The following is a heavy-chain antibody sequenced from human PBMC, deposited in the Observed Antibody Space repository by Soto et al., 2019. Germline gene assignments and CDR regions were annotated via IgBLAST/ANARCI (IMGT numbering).Heavy chain of an antibody. Sequence: PGGSLRLSCAASGFTFSSYAMSWVRQAPGKGLEWVSAISGSGGSTYYADSVKGRFTISRDNSKNTLYLQMNSLRAEDTAVYYCAKDLHYDILTGPYYFDYWGQGTLVTVSS. V-gene: IGHV3-23*01. D-gene: IGHD3-9*01. CDR2: ISGSGGST. CDR3: AKDLHYDILTGPYYFDY. J-gene: IGHJ4*02. CDR1: GFTFSSYA.